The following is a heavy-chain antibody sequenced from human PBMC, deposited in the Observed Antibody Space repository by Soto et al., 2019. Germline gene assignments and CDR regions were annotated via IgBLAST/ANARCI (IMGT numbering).Heavy chain of an antibody. V-gene: IGHV1-69*13. J-gene: IGHJ5*02. CDR2: IIPIFGTA. D-gene: IGHD6-6*01. CDR1: GGTFSSYA. CDR3: ARVPYSSSVWFDP. Sequence: GASVKVSCKASGGTFSSYAISWVRQAPGQGLEWMGGIIPIFGTANYAQKFQGRVTITADESTSTAYMELSSLRSEDTAVYYCARVPYSSSVWFDPWGQGTLVTVSS.